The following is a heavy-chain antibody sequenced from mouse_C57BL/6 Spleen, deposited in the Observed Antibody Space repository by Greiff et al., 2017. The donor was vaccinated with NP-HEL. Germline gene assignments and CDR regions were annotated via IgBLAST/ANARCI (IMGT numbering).Heavy chain of an antibody. CDR2: IYPGDGDT. Sequence: QVQLKQSGAELVKPGASVKISCKASGYAFSSYWMNWVKQRPGKGLEWIGQIYPGDGDTNYNGKFKGKATLTADKSSSTAYMQLSSLTSEDSAVYFCARSTLDGYEGDYWGQGTTLTVSS. D-gene: IGHD2-2*01. J-gene: IGHJ2*01. CDR3: ARSTLDGYEGDY. V-gene: IGHV1-80*01. CDR1: GYAFSSYW.